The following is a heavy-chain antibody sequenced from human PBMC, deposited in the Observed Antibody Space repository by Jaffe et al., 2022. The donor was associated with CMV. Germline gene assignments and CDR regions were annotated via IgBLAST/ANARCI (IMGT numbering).Heavy chain of an antibody. CDR3: ARRGEGDWFDP. CDR2: MYYSGST. CDR1: GGSISSSSYY. J-gene: IGHJ5*02. V-gene: IGHV4-39*01. Sequence: QLQLQESGPGLVKPSETLSLTCTVSGGSISSSSYYWGWIRQPPGKGLEWIGSMYYSGSTYYNPSLKSRVTISVDTSKNQFSLKLSSVTAADTAVYYCARRGEGDWFDPWGQGTLVTVSS. D-gene: IGHD3-16*01.